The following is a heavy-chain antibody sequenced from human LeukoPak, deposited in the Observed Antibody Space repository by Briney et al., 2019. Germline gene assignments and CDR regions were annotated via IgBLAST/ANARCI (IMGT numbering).Heavy chain of an antibody. V-gene: IGHV4-39*07. J-gene: IGHJ5*02. CDR3: GRVPSFYYVFWSGYYWWSDP. Sequence: GSLRLSCAASGFTFSSYAMGWVRQARGKGLEWIGSIYYSGSTYYNPSLKSRVTISVDTSKNQFSLKLTSVTAADTAVYYWGRVPSFYYVFWSGYYWWSDPWGQATLVTVSA. CDR2: IYYSGST. CDR1: GFTFSSYA. D-gene: IGHD3-3*01.